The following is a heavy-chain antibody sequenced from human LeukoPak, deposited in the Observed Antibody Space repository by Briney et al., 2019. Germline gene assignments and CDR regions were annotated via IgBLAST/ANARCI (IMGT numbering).Heavy chain of an antibody. CDR1: GFTFSSYA. CDR3: ARVRDGYNYVFDD. D-gene: IGHD5-24*01. CDR2: FSGSGGST. V-gene: IGHV3-23*01. J-gene: IGHJ4*02. Sequence: GGSLRLSCAASGFTFSSYAMSWVRQAPGKGLEWVSAFSGSGGSTYYADSVKGRFTISRDNSKNTLYLQMNGLRAEDTAVYYCARVRDGYNYVFDDWGQGTQVTVSS.